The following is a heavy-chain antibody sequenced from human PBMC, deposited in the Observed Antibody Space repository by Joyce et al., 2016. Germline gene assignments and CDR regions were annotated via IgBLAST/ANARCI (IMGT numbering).Heavy chain of an antibody. CDR2: ISASGGST. V-gene: IGHV3-23*01. CDR3: ATWAPTNYDFWSGYSYYFDN. D-gene: IGHD3-3*01. J-gene: IGHJ4*02. CDR1: GFTFSSYA. Sequence: EVQLLESGGGLVQPGGSLRLSCAASGFTFSSYAMSWVRQARGKGMEWVSTISASGGSTYYADSVKGRFTISRDNSEDSLYLHMNSLRAEDTAVYYCATWAPTNYDFWSGYSYYFDNWGQGTLVTVSS.